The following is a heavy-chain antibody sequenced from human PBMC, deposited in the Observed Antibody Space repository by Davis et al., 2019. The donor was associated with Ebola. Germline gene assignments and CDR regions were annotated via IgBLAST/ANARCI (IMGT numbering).Heavy chain of an antibody. CDR3: AKERSYDFWSGADF. J-gene: IGHJ4*02. V-gene: IGHV3-20*04. CDR2: INYDGTAR. D-gene: IGHD3-3*01. Sequence: PGGSLRLSCAASGSTINDYGMTWVRQVPGKGLEWVSGINYDGTARGYADSLKGRFSISRDNAKSSLYLQMNSLRAEDTAFYYCAKERSYDFWSGADFWGQGTLVTVSS. CDR1: GSTINDYG.